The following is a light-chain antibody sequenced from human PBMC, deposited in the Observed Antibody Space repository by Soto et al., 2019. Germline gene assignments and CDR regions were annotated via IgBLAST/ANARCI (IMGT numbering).Light chain of an antibody. J-gene: IGKJ1*01. CDR3: QQTYTTPGT. V-gene: IGKV1-39*01. CDR1: QTIQTY. CDR2: AAS. Sequence: DIQMTQSPSPLSASVGDSVTITCRASQTIQTYLNWYRHKPGRAPELLIYAASHLQTGVPSRFSGSGSGTYFILSINNLRPEDFATYYCQQTYTTPGTFGQGTKVEVK.